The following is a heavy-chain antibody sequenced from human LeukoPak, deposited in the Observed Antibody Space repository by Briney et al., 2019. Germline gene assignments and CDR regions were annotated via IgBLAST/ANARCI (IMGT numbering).Heavy chain of an antibody. CDR1: GFTFSCYA. J-gene: IGHJ4*02. D-gene: IGHD6-13*01. Sequence: GGSLRLFCGASGFTFSCYALSWVPQAPGEGVEWVSGFSGSGGSTYYADSVKGRFTISRDNSRNTLYLQMNSPRAEDTAVYYCAILPGYSSGWYEVNYWGQGTLVTVSS. V-gene: IGHV3-23*01. CDR3: AILPGYSSGWYEVNY. CDR2: FSGSGGST.